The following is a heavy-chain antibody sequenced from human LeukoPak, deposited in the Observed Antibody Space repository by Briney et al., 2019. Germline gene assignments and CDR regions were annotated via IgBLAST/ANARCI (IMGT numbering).Heavy chain of an antibody. CDR3: ARDNADWNDVHIDY. D-gene: IGHD1-1*01. Sequence: PGGSLRLSGEGSGFTYSNYWMGWVRQAPGKGLQWVANIKTDGSEKYYVDSVKGRFTISRDNAKNSLYLQMNSLRAEDTAVYYCARDNADWNDVHIDYWGQGTLVTVSS. CDR2: IKTDGSEK. CDR1: GFTYSNYW. J-gene: IGHJ4*02. V-gene: IGHV3-7*01.